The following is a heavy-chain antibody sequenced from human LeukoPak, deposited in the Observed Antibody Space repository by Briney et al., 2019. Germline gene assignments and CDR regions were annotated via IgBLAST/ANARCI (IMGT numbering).Heavy chain of an antibody. Sequence: ASVKVSCKASGYTFTSYYMHWVRQAPGQGLEWMGLINPTGGSTGYAQKLQGRVTMTTDTSTSTAYMELRSLRSDDTAVYYCARDLQTSSGSSLDYWGQGTLVTVSS. CDR2: INPTGGST. J-gene: IGHJ4*02. D-gene: IGHD6-19*01. CDR1: GYTFTSYY. V-gene: IGHV1-46*01. CDR3: ARDLQTSSGSSLDY.